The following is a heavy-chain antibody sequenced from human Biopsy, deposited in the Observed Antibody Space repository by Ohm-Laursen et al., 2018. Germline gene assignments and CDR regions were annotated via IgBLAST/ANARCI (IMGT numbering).Heavy chain of an antibody. CDR3: AKDLGLNYSDRFLFYYGMDV. CDR1: GFTFDDYA. CDR2: ISWNSDDI. J-gene: IGHJ6*02. V-gene: IGHV3-9*01. Sequence: SLRLSCAASGFTFDDYAMHWVRQVPGKGLEWVSGISWNSDDIGYADAVKGRFTISRDNARNALHLQMNSLRTEDTALYYCAKDLGLNYSDRFLFYYGMDVWGRGTTVTVSS. D-gene: IGHD4-17*01.